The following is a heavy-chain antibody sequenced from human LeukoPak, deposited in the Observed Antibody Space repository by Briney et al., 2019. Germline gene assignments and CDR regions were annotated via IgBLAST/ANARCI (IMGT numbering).Heavy chain of an antibody. CDR2: ISGSGGST. J-gene: IGHJ6*02. V-gene: IGHV3-23*01. D-gene: IGHD6-13*01. Sequence: PGGSLRLSCAASGFTFSSYAMSWVRQAPGKGLEWVSAISGSGGSTYYADSVKGRFTISRDNSKNTLYLQMNSLRAEDTAVYYCAKVLSSSWYSYYYYGMDVWGQGTTVTVSS. CDR1: GFTFSSYA. CDR3: AKVLSSSWYSYYYYGMDV.